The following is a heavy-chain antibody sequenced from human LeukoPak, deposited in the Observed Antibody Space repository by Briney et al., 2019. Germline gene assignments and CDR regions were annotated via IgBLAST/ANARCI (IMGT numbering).Heavy chain of an antibody. J-gene: IGHJ6*03. CDR2: IYYSGST. V-gene: IGHV4-59*01. CDR1: GGSISSYY. CDR3: ARRVDYYYYYYMDV. Sequence: PSETLSLTCTVSGGSISSYYWSWIRQPPEKGLEWIGYIYYSGSTNYNYSHKIRVSITVDTSKNKFSLKLSSVTAADTAVYYCARRVDYYYYYYMDVWGRGTTVTVSS.